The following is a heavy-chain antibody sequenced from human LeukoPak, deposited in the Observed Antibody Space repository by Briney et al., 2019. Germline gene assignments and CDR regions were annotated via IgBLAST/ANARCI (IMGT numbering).Heavy chain of an antibody. Sequence: PGGSLRLSCEVSGFTFSTGAMTWVRQAAGKGLEWVSSISDSSRTTYYADSVQGRFTISRDNSRNTVYLQMNSLRVEDTAFYYCAKKLGFIPQFDYWSQGTLVAVSS. CDR3: AKKLGFIPQFDY. CDR2: ISDSSRTT. J-gene: IGHJ4*02. CDR1: GFTFSTGA. V-gene: IGHV3-23*01. D-gene: IGHD6-13*01.